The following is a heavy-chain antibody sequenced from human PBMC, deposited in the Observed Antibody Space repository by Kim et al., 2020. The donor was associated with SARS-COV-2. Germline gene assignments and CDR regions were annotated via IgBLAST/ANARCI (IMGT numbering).Heavy chain of an antibody. V-gene: IGHV1-18*04. D-gene: IGHD4-17*01. CDR3: ARGAYGDVSFDY. Sequence: ASMKVSCKACGYMFTSYGFSWVRQAPGQGLEWLGWISARDGNTKYGQKVQGRVIMTTDTSTNTAYMELWSLRYDDTAMYYCARGAYGDVSFDYWGQGTLVTVAS. J-gene: IGHJ4*02. CDR1: GYMFTSYG. CDR2: ISARDGNT.